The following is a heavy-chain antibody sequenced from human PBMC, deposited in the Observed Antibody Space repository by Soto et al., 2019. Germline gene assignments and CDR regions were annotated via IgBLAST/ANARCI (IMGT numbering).Heavy chain of an antibody. V-gene: IGHV3-48*02. D-gene: IGHD6-6*01. J-gene: IGHJ4*02. CDR3: ARPSIAARVYFDY. CDR1: GFTFSSYA. Sequence: PGGSLRLSCAASGFTFSSYAMTWVRQAPGKGLEWVSYISSSSSTIYYADSVKGRFTISRDNAKNSLYLQMNSLRDEDTAVYYCARPSIAARVYFDYWGQGTLVTVSS. CDR2: ISSSSSTI.